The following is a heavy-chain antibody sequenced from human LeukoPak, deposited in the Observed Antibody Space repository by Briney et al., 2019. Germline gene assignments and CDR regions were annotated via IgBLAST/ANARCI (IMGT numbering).Heavy chain of an antibody. CDR2: IRYDENNK. D-gene: IGHD6-13*01. V-gene: IGHV3-30*02. CDR1: GFTFSSYG. J-gene: IGHJ4*02. CDR3: ARAGAAAGTIRGFDY. Sequence: GGSLRLSCAASGFTFSSYGMHWVRQAPGKGLEWVTIIRYDENNKYYADSVKGRFTISRDNSKNTLYLQMNSLRAEDAAVYYCARAGAAAGTIRGFDYWGQGTLVTVSS.